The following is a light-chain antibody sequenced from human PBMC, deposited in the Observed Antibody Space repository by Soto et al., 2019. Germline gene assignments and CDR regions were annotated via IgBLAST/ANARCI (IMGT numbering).Light chain of an antibody. Sequence: EIVLTQSPGTLSLSPGERATLSCRASQSVSSSSYLAWYQQNPGQAPRLLLYGASTRATGIPDRFSGSGSATDFTLTISRLEPEDFAVYYCRQYGSSPPYTFGQGTKLEIK. J-gene: IGKJ2*01. CDR2: GAS. CDR1: QSVSSSSY. V-gene: IGKV3-20*01. CDR3: RQYGSSPPYT.